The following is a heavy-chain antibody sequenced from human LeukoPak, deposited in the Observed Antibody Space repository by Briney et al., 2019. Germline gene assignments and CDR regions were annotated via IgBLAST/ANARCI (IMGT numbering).Heavy chain of an antibody. V-gene: IGHV4-61*02. CDR2: IYTSGST. CDR1: VGSISSVSYY. CDR3: AREGYGDPLDY. Sequence: SQTLSLTCTVSVGSISSVSYYWSWIRQPAGKGLEWIGRIYTSGSTNYNPSLKSRVTISVDTSKNQFSLKLSSVTAADTAVYYCAREGYGDPLDYWGQGTLVTVSS. D-gene: IGHD4-17*01. J-gene: IGHJ4*02.